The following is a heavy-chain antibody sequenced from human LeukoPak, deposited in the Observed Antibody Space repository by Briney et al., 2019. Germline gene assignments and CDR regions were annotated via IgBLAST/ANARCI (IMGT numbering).Heavy chain of an antibody. D-gene: IGHD1-26*01. CDR2: IYSGGIT. CDR1: GFTVTSND. Sequence: GGSLRLSCAASGFTVTSNDMSWVLQAPGKGLEWVSLIYSGGITYYAESVKGRFTITRDNSKNTLYLQMNSLRAEDTAVYYCAREQVATIRGAFEIWGQGTMVTVSS. CDR3: AREQVATIRGAFEI. J-gene: IGHJ3*02. V-gene: IGHV3-53*01.